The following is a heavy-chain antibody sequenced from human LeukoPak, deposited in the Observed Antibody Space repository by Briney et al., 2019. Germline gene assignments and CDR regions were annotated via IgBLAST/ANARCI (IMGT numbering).Heavy chain of an antibody. V-gene: IGHV3-7*03. CDR3: AKDSLNSYYYDKLADAFDI. D-gene: IGHD3-22*01. CDR2: IKQDGSEK. J-gene: IGHJ3*02. Sequence: PGGSLRLSCAASGFTFRSYWMSWVRQAPGKGREWVANIKQDGSEKYYVDSVKGGFTISRDNAKNALYLQMNSLRAEDTAVYSCAKDSLNSYYYDKLADAFDIWGQGTMVTVSS. CDR1: GFTFRSYW.